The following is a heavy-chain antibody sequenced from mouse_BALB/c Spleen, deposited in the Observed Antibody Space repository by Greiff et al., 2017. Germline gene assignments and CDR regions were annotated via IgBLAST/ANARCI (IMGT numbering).Heavy chain of an antibody. Sequence: DVMLVESGGGLVQPGGSRKLSCAASGFTFSSFGMHWVRQAPEKGLEWVAYISSGSSTIYYADTVKGRFTISRDNPKNTLFLQMTSLRSEDTAMYYCARRGYGSSYDAMDYWGQGTSVTVSS. CDR2: ISSGSSTI. J-gene: IGHJ4*01. CDR3: ARRGYGSSYDAMDY. D-gene: IGHD1-1*01. V-gene: IGHV5-17*02. CDR1: GFTFSSFG.